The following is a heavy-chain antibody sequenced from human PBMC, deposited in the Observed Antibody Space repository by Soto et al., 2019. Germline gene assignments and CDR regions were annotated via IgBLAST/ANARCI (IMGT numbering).Heavy chain of an antibody. CDR2: ISSSGSTI. CDR3: ARGGLEGQSDYSYSYMDV. J-gene: IGHJ6*03. D-gene: IGHD1-1*01. CDR1: GFTFSDYY. Sequence: GGSLRLSCAASGFTFSDYYMSWIRQAPGKGLEWVSYISSSGSTIYYADSVKGRFTISRDNAKNSLYLQMNSLRAEDTAVYYCARGGLEGQSDYSYSYMDVWGKGTTVTVS. V-gene: IGHV3-11*01.